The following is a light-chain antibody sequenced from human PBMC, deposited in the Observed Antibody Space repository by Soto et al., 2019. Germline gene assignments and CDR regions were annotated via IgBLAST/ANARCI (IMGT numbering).Light chain of an antibody. V-gene: IGLV1-40*01. CDR1: SSNIGAGYD. Sequence: QTVVTQPPSVSGAPGQRVTISCTGSSSNIGAGYDVHWYQHLPGTAPKLLIYGNTNRPSGVPDRFSGSKSGTSASLAITGLKAEDEADYYCQSYHSSLSAVVFGGGTKLTVL. J-gene: IGLJ2*01. CDR3: QSYHSSLSAVV. CDR2: GNT.